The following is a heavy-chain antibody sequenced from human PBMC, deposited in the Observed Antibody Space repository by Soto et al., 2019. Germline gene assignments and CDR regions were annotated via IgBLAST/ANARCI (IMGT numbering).Heavy chain of an antibody. CDR2: MNPNSGNT. CDR1: GYTFTSYD. J-gene: IGHJ6*02. D-gene: IGHD6-6*01. Sequence: QVQLVKSGAEVKKPGASVTVSCKAAGYTFTSYDINWVRQATGQGLEWMGWMNPNSGNTGYAQKFQGRVTMTRHTSISTAYMELSSLRSEDTAVYYCARSPELVRRGTNPYDYYYGMDVWGQGTTVTFSS. V-gene: IGHV1-8*01. CDR3: ARSPELVRRGTNPYDYYYGMDV.